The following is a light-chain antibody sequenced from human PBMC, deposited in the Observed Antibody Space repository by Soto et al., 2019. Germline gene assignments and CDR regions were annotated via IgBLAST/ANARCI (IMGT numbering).Light chain of an antibody. Sequence: QSALTQPPSASGSPGQSVTISCTGSSSDVGGYNYVSWYQQHPGKAPKLMIYEVSKRPSGVPDRLSGSKSGNTASLTVSGLQAEHEAHYYCSSYGGSNTVVFGGGTKLTVL. V-gene: IGLV2-8*01. CDR3: SSYGGSNTVV. CDR2: EVS. J-gene: IGLJ2*01. CDR1: SSDVGGYNY.